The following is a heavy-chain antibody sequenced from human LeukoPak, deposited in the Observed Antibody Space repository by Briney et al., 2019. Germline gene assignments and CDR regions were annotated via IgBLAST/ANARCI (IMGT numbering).Heavy chain of an antibody. CDR3: ALGGSCYSGCARYDY. CDR2: ISGSGGST. V-gene: IGHV3-23*01. D-gene: IGHD2-15*01. CDR1: GFTFSSYA. Sequence: GGSLRLSCAVSGFTFSSYAMSWVRQAPGKGLEWVSAISGSGGSTYYADSVKGRFTISRDNSKNTLYLQMNSLRAEDTAVYYCALGGSCYSGCARYDYWGQGTLVTVSS. J-gene: IGHJ4*02.